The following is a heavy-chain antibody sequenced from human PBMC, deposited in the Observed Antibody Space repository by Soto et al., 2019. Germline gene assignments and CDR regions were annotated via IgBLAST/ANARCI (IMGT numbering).Heavy chain of an antibody. D-gene: IGHD3-22*01. CDR2: IYYSGNT. V-gene: IGHV4-30-4*01. J-gene: IGHJ5*02. CDR3: ARVGPWVPYYYDSSPYTFENWFDP. CDR1: GGSISSGYYY. Sequence: SETLSLTCSVSGGSISSGYYYWSWIRQPPGKGLEWIGNIYYSGNTYYNPSLKSRLIISIDTSKNQISLILNSVTAADTAVYYCARVGPWVPYYYDSSPYTFENWFDPWGQGTLVTVSS.